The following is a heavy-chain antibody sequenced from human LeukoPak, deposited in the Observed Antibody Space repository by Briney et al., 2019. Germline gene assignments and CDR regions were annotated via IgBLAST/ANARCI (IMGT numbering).Heavy chain of an antibody. CDR1: GFTFSNAW. V-gene: IGHV3-21*01. Sequence: GGSLRLSCAASGFTFSNAWMSWVRQAPGKGLEWVSYISSTNSYINYADSVKGRFTISRDNAKNSLFLQMNSLRAEDTAVYYCARGRGGWYFDYWGQGTLVTVSS. CDR2: ISSTNSYI. D-gene: IGHD6-19*01. CDR3: ARGRGGWYFDY. J-gene: IGHJ4*02.